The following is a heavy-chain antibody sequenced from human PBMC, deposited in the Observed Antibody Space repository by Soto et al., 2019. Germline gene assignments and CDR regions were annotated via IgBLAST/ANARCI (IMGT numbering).Heavy chain of an antibody. CDR1: GFTFSTYT. V-gene: IGHV3-30-3*01. D-gene: IGHD6-19*01. Sequence: QVQLVESGGGVVQPGRSLRLSCAASGFTFSTYTMYWVRQAPGKGLEWVAGISNNGINTHYADSVKGRFTISRDNSKNTLYVRMNSLGAEDTAVYYCAREWSISVAAPGYWGQGTLVTVSS. CDR3: AREWSISVAAPGY. CDR2: ISNNGINT. J-gene: IGHJ4*02.